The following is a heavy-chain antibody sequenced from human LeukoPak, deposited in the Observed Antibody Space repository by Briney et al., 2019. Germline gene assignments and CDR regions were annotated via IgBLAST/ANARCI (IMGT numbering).Heavy chain of an antibody. V-gene: IGHV3-15*01. Sequence: GGSLRLSCAASGFTFSNAWMSWVRQAPGKGLEWVGRIKSITDGGTTDYAAPVKGRFTISRDDSKNTLYLQMNSLKTEDTAVYYCTTDPPPYYYDSSGYYNYDAFDIWGQGSMVTVSS. CDR3: TTDPPPYYYDSSGYYNYDAFDI. CDR1: GFTFSNAW. CDR2: IKSITDGGTT. D-gene: IGHD3-22*01. J-gene: IGHJ3*02.